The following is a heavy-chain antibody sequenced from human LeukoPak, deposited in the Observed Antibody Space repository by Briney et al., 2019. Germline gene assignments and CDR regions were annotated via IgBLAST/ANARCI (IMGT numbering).Heavy chain of an antibody. D-gene: IGHD2-2*01. CDR1: GFTFSGYW. CDR3: ARGRYCSSTRCYFDY. V-gene: IGHV3-7*01. J-gene: IGHJ4*02. Sequence: GGSLRLSCAASGFTFSGYWMSWVRQAPGKGLEWVANIKQDESEKYYVDSVKGRFTISRDNAKNSLYLQMNSLRAEDTAAYYCARGRYCSSTRCYFDYWGQGTLVTVSS. CDR2: IKQDESEK.